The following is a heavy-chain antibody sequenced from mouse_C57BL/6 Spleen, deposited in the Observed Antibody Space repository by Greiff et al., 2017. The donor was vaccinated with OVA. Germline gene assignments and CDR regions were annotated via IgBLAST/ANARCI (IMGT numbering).Heavy chain of an antibody. CDR2: ISDGGSYT. D-gene: IGHD2-3*01. CDR3: ARVYDGYYFFAY. CDR1: GFTFSSYA. V-gene: IGHV5-4*03. J-gene: IGHJ3*01. Sequence: DVKLQESGGGLVKPGGSLKLSCAASGFTFSSYAMSWVRQTPEKRLEWVATISDGGSYTYYPDNVKGRFTISRDNAKNNLYLQMSHLKSEDTAMYYCARVYDGYYFFAYWGQGTLVTVSA.